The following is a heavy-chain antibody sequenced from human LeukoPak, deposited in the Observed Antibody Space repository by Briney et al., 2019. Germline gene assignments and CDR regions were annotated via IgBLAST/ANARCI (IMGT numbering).Heavy chain of an antibody. J-gene: IGHJ4*02. CDR3: ARRPPYNWNAIDY. V-gene: IGHV1-18*04. CDR2: ISAYNGNT. D-gene: IGHD1-1*01. CDR1: GYTFTDYY. Sequence: GASVKVSCKASGYTFTDYYIHWVRQAPGQGLEWMGWISAYNGNTNYAQKLQGRVTMTTDTSTSTAYMELRSLRSDDTAVYYCARRPPYNWNAIDYWGQGTLVTVSS.